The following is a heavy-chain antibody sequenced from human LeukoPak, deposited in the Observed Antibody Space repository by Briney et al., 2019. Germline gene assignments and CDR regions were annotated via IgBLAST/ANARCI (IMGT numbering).Heavy chain of an antibody. CDR1: GFTFSIYA. CDR3: ARDIGGSYTAIDY. D-gene: IGHD1-26*01. J-gene: IGHJ4*02. CDR2: ISGSGGTT. V-gene: IGHV3-23*01. Sequence: GGSLRLSCAASGFTFSIYAMGWVRQAPGKGLEWVSAISGSGGTTYYADSVKGRFTVSRDNSMNTLYLQMNSLRAEDTAVYYCARDIGGSYTAIDYWGQGTLVTVST.